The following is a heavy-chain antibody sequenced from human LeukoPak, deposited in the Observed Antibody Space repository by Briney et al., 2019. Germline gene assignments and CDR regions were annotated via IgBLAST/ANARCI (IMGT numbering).Heavy chain of an antibody. V-gene: IGHV1-18*01. CDR3: ARDGRFGEPNYGMDV. D-gene: IGHD3-10*01. CDR1: GYTFTSYG. CDR2: ISAYNGNT. J-gene: IGHJ6*02. Sequence: ASVKVSCKASGYTFTSYGISWVRQAPGQGLEWMGWISAYNGNTNYAQKFQGRVTITADKSTSTAYMELSSLRSEDTAVYYCARDGRFGEPNYGMDVWGQGTTVTVSS.